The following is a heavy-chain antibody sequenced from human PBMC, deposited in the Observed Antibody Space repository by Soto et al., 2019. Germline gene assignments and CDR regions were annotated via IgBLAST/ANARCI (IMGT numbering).Heavy chain of an antibody. CDR3: AREIGTVTTTYDAFDI. J-gene: IGHJ3*02. CDR1: GFTFSSYA. V-gene: IGHV3-30-3*01. CDR2: ISYDGSNK. D-gene: IGHD4-17*01. Sequence: QVQLVESGGGVVQPGRSLRLSCAASGFTFSSYAMHWVRQAPGKGLEWVAVISYDGSNKYYADSVNGRFTISRDNSKNTLYLQMNSLRAEDTAVYYCAREIGTVTTTYDAFDIWGQGTMVTVSS.